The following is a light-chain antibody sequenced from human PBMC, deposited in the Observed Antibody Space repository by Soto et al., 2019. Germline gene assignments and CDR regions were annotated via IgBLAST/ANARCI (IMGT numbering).Light chain of an antibody. Sequence: QSVLTQPASVSGSPGQSITISCTETSSDIGAYNYVSWYQQHPGKAPKLMIYDVSNRPSGVSNRFSGSKSGHTASLTISGLQAEDEADYYCSSYTSSSTVVFGGGTKLTVL. V-gene: IGLV2-14*01. CDR2: DVS. CDR1: SSDIGAYNY. J-gene: IGLJ2*01. CDR3: SSYTSSSTVV.